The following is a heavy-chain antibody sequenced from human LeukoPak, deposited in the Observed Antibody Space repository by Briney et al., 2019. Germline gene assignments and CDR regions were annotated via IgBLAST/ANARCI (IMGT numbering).Heavy chain of an antibody. Sequence: SETLSLTCTVSGGSISSYYWSWIRQPTGKGLEWIGRIYTSGSTNYNPSLKSRVTMSVDTSKNQFSLKLSSVTAADTAVYYCARVESGYSFRHYYYYMDVWGKGTTVTVSS. J-gene: IGHJ6*03. CDR2: IYTSGST. CDR1: GGSISSYY. D-gene: IGHD3-3*01. CDR3: ARVESGYSFRHYYYYMDV. V-gene: IGHV4-4*07.